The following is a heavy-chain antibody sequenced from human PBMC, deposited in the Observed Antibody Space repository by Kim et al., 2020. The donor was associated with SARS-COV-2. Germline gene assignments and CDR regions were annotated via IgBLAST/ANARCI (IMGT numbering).Heavy chain of an antibody. Sequence: GGSLRLSCAASGFTFSGSDMHWIRQASGKGLEWVGLIRIKANTYATAYAASGKGTFTISRDDSKNTAYLQMNSLKTAATAVYYCTSAPLGRVGYYYGMDV. V-gene: IGHV3-73*01. CDR3: TSAPLGRVGYYYGMDV. CDR1: GFTFSGSD. D-gene: IGHD3-16*01. J-gene: IGHJ6*01. CDR2: IRIKANTYAT.